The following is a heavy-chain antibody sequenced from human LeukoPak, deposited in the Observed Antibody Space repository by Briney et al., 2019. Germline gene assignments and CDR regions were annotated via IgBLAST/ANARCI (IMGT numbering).Heavy chain of an antibody. CDR2: ISYDGSNK. CDR1: GFTFSSYA. D-gene: IGHD2-2*01. J-gene: IGHJ4*02. V-gene: IGHV3-30*04. Sequence: GGSLRLSCAASGFTFSSYAMHWVRQAPVKGLEWVAVISYDGSNKYYADSVKGRFTISRDNSKNTLYLQMNSLRAEDTAVYYCARESSTSIFMWDYWGQGTLVTVSS. CDR3: ARESSTSIFMWDY.